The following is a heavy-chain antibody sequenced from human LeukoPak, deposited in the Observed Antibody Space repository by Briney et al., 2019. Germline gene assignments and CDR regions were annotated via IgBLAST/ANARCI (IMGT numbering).Heavy chain of an antibody. J-gene: IGHJ6*02. CDR3: ARGKGSWYYGMDV. V-gene: IGHV3-20*04. CDR2: INWNGDIT. CDR1: EFKFDNYG. Sequence: GGSLRLSCAASEFKFDNYGMSWVRQVPGRGLEWVCGINWNGDITVYVDSVKGRFTISRDYAKKSLYLQMNSLRAEDTALYYCARGKGSWYYGMDVWGQGTTVIVSS. D-gene: IGHD2-15*01.